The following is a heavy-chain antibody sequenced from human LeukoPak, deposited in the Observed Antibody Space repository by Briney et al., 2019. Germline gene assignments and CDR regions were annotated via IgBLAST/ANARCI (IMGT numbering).Heavy chain of an antibody. Sequence: ASVKVSCKASGYTFTNYYMHWVRQAPGQGLEWMGIINPSDGKTSYAQKFQGRVTMTRDTSTSTVYMELSSLRSEDTAVYYCAREIGARQLHLWGSAFDYWGQGTLVTVSS. J-gene: IGHJ4*02. D-gene: IGHD5-18*01. CDR3: AREIGARQLHLWGSAFDY. V-gene: IGHV1-46*01. CDR2: INPSDGKT. CDR1: GYTFTNYY.